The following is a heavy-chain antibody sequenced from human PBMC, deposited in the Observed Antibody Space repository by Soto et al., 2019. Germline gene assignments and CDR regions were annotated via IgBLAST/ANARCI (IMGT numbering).Heavy chain of an antibody. J-gene: IGHJ5*02. V-gene: IGHV3-30-3*01. CDR2: ISYDGSNK. CDR1: GFTFSSYA. CDR3: ARDGTPYSSNHNWFDP. D-gene: IGHD6-13*01. Sequence: GGSLRLSCAASGFTFSSYAMHWVRQAPGKGLEWVAVISYDGSNKYYADSVKGRFTISRDNSKNTLYLQMNSLRAEDTAVYYCARDGTPYSSNHNWFDPWGQGTLVTVSS.